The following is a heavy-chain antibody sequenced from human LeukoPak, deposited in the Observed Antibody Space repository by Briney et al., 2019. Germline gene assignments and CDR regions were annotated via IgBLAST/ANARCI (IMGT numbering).Heavy chain of an antibody. Sequence: GGSLRLSCAASGFTFSSYAMSWVRQAPGKGLEWVSGISGSGDSTSYADSVKGRFIVSRDNSKNSLYLQMNSLRAEDTAVYYCAKDQGYNSGWYALDYWGQGTLVTVSS. V-gene: IGHV3-23*01. CDR3: AKDQGYNSGWYALDY. D-gene: IGHD6-19*01. CDR1: GFTFSSYA. J-gene: IGHJ4*02. CDR2: ISGSGDST.